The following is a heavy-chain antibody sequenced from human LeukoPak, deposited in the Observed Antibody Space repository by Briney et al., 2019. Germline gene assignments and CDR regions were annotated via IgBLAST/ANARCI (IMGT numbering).Heavy chain of an antibody. CDR2: IKEEDGSDR. J-gene: IGHJ4*02. V-gene: IGHV3-7*04. CDR3: ARFDDGGHGDY. CDR1: GFTFSSYY. D-gene: IGHD3-16*01. Sequence: GGSLRLSCAASGFTFSSYYMSWVRQAPGKGLEWVASIKEEDGSDRYYVDSVKGRFTISRDNAKNSLYLQMNSLRDEDTAVYYCARFDDGGHGDYWGQGTLVTVSS.